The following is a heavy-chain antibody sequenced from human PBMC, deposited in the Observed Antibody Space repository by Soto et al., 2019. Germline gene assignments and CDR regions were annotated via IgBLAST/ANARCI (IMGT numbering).Heavy chain of an antibody. CDR2: ISYDGSNK. J-gene: IGHJ4*02. D-gene: IGHD3-22*01. CDR3: ARELSRGSGYPVGSFDY. V-gene: IGHV3-30-3*01. CDR1: GFTFSSYA. Sequence: QVQLVESGGGVVQPGRSLRLSCAASGFTFSSYAMHWVRQAPGKGLEWVAVISYDGSNKYYADSVKGRFTISRDNSKNTLYLQMNSLRAEDTAVYYCARELSRGSGYPVGSFDYWGQGTLVTVS.